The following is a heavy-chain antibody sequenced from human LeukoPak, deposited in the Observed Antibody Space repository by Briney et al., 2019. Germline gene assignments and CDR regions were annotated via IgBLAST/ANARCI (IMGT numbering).Heavy chain of an antibody. D-gene: IGHD4-17*01. CDR2: IYHTGRT. Sequence: PSETLSLTCTVSGGSINSYYWSWIRQPPGKGLEWIGIIYHTGRTNYNPSLKSRVTISVDTSKNQFSLKLNSVTAADTAVYYCARDTYGQYFFDYWGQGTLVTVSS. V-gene: IGHV4-59*01. CDR1: GGSINSYY. J-gene: IGHJ4*02. CDR3: ARDTYGQYFFDY.